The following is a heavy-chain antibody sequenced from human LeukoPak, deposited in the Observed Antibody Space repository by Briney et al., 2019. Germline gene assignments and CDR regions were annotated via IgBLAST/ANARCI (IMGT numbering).Heavy chain of an antibody. D-gene: IGHD2-8*02. CDR1: GGSISSTTYY. Sequence: SETLSLTCNVSGGSISSTTYYWGWIRQPPGKGLEWIGSIYYDGRTYYNPSLQSRLTISVDTSKSQFSLRLSSVTAADTAVYYCARRVYCTGGACRNWYFDLWGRGTLVTVSS. CDR2: IYYDGRT. J-gene: IGHJ2*01. CDR3: ARRVYCTGGACRNWYFDL. V-gene: IGHV4-39*01.